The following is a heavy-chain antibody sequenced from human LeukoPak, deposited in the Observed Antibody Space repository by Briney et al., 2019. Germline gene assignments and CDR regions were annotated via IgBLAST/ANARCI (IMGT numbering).Heavy chain of an antibody. V-gene: IGHV4-59*08. D-gene: IGHD5-24*01. J-gene: IGHJ5*02. CDR1: GGSISSSY. Sequence: SETLSLTCTVSGGSISSSYWGWIRQPPGKGLEWIGYISYSGSTKYNPSLESRVTLSVDTSKNQFSLKVNSVTAADTAVYYCARRGVEMAPVRPDNWFDPWGQGTLVTVSS. CDR3: ARRGVEMAPVRPDNWFDP. CDR2: ISYSGST.